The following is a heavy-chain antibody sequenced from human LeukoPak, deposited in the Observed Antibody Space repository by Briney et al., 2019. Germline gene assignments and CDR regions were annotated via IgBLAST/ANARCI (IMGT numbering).Heavy chain of an antibody. Sequence: SQTLSLTCTVSGGSISSGDYYWSWIRQPPGEGLEWIGYIYYSGSTYYNPSLKSRVTISVDTSKNQFSLKLSSVTAADTAVYYCVRVRGVPAASRADFDYWGQGTLVTVSS. D-gene: IGHD2-2*01. CDR1: GGSISSGDYY. V-gene: IGHV4-30-4*08. J-gene: IGHJ4*02. CDR2: IYYSGST. CDR3: VRVRGVPAASRADFDY.